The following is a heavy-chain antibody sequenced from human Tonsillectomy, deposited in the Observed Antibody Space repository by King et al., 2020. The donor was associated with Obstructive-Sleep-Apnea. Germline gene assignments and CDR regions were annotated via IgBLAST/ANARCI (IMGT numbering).Heavy chain of an antibody. J-gene: IGHJ4*02. CDR3: AREGWEAFYFDY. CDR1: GFTFSSYS. CDR2: ISSSSSYI. D-gene: IGHD1-26*01. Sequence: VKLVESGGGLVKPGGSLRLSCAASGFTFSSYSMNWVRQAPGKGLEWVSSISSSSSYIYYADSVKGRFTISRDNAKNSLYLQMNSLRAEDTAVYYCAREGWEAFYFDYWGQGTLVTVSS. V-gene: IGHV3-21*01.